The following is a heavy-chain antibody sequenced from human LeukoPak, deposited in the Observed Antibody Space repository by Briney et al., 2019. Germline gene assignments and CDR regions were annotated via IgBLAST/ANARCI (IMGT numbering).Heavy chain of an antibody. V-gene: IGHV4-30-4*01. J-gene: IGHJ6*02. CDR2: IYYSGGT. CDR3: ATFLSSGMDV. Sequence: SETLPLTCTVSGGSISSGDYYWSWIRQPPGKGLEWIGYIYYSGGTNYNPSLESRVTISVDTSKNQFSLKLTSVTAADTAVYYCATFLSSGMDVWGQGTTVTVSS. CDR1: GGSISSGDYY. D-gene: IGHD2/OR15-2a*01.